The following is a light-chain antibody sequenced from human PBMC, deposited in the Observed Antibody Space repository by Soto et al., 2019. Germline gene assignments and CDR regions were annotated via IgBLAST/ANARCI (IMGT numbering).Light chain of an antibody. CDR2: DAS. J-gene: IGKJ5*01. CDR3: QQLNSYPFT. V-gene: IGKV1-5*01. Sequence: DIQMTQSPSTLSASVGDRVAITCRASQSISQWVAWYQQKPGRAPELLIYDASKLKSGVPSRFSGSGSGTEFTLTISSLQPEDFATYYCQQLNSYPFTFGQGTRLEIK. CDR1: QSISQW.